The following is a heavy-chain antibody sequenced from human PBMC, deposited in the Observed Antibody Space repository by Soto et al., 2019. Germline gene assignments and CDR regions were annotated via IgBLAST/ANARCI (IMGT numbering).Heavy chain of an antibody. J-gene: IGHJ4*02. D-gene: IGHD1-26*01. CDR1: GFSFSNYD. Sequence: QVQLVESGGGVVQPGRSLRLSCSTSGFSFSNYDIHWVRQAPGRGLEWVAVISNVGSNKYYGDSVKGRFTISRDNSKNTVYLQMNSLRDEDTAIYYCARGGWELPYWGQGTLVIVSP. V-gene: IGHV3-30*03. CDR2: ISNVGSNK. CDR3: ARGGWELPY.